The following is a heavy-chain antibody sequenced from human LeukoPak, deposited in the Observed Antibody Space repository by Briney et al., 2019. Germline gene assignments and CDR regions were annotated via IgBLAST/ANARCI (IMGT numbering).Heavy chain of an antibody. J-gene: IGHJ1*01. Sequence: SSETLSLTCAVYGGSFSGYYWSWIRQPPGKGLEWIGEINHSGSTNYNPSLKSRVTISVDTSKNQFSLKLSSVTAADTAVYYCARPHYIAAAGTRYFQHWGQGTLVTVSS. V-gene: IGHV4-34*01. CDR3: ARPHYIAAAGTRYFQH. CDR2: INHSGST. CDR1: GGSFSGYY. D-gene: IGHD6-13*01.